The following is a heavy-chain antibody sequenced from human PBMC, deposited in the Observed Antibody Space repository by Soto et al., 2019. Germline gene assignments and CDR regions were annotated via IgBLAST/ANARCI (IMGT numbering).Heavy chain of an antibody. CDR2: INPSGGST. CDR3: ARDGKYYEYVWGSYRPQPLGDI. D-gene: IGHD3-16*02. J-gene: IGHJ3*02. Sequence: ASVKVSCKASGYTFTSYYMHWVRQAPGQGLEWMGIINPSGGSTSYAQKFQGRVTMTRDTSTSTVYMELSSLRSEDTAVYYCARDGKYYEYVWGSYRPQPLGDIWGQGTMVTVSS. V-gene: IGHV1-46*01. CDR1: GYTFTSYY.